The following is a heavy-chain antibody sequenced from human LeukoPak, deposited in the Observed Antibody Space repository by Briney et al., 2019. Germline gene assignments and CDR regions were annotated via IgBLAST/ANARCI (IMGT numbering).Heavy chain of an antibody. J-gene: IGHJ4*02. D-gene: IGHD1-26*01. CDR3: TRDLRMATKSNPDY. CDR2: IRSKAYGGTT. CDR1: GFTFGDYA. V-gene: IGHV3-49*04. Sequence: GGSLRLSCTASGFTFGDYAMSWVRQAPGKGLEWVGFIRSKAYGGTTEYAASVKGRFTISRDDSKSIAYLQMSSLKTEDTAVYYCTRDLRMATKSNPDYWGQGTLVTVSS.